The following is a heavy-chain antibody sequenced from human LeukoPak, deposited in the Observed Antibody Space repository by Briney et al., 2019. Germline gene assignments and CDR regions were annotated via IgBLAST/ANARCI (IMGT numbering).Heavy chain of an antibody. D-gene: IGHD3-10*01. CDR2: ISSGATTI. CDR1: GFTFSGYE. CDR3: GAGRQFIGAFDI. J-gene: IGHJ3*02. V-gene: IGHV3-48*03. Sequence: GGSLRLSCAASGFTFSGYEFYWVRQAPGKGLEWVSYISSGATTIRYADSVKGQFTISRDDAKKSVYLQMSSLRGEDTAIYYCGAGRQFIGAFDIWGQGTLVTVSS.